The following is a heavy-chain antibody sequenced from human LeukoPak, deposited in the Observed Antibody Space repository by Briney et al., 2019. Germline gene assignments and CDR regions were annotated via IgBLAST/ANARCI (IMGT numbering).Heavy chain of an antibody. CDR1: GFTFSSYA. V-gene: IGHV3-23*01. J-gene: IGHJ6*02. Sequence: GGSLRLSCAASGFTFSSYAMSWVRQAPGKGLEWVSAISGSGGSTYYADSVKGRFTISRDNSKNTLYLQMNSLRAEETAVYYCAKYYRYYYYYGMDVWGQGTTVTVSS. CDR2: ISGSGGST. CDR3: AKYYRYYYYYGMDV. D-gene: IGHD1-26*01.